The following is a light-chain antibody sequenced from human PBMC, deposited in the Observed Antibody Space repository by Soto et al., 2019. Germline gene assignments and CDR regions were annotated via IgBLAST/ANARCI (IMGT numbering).Light chain of an antibody. J-gene: IGKJ5*01. CDR2: DAS. CDR1: QSVSSSY. CDR3: QQYGSSLF. V-gene: IGKV3D-20*01. Sequence: EIVLTHSPATLSLSPGERATLSCGASQSVSSSYLAWYQQKPGLAPRLLIYDASSRATGIPDRFSGSGSGTDFTLTISRLEPEDFAVYYCQQYGSSLFFGQGTRLEIK.